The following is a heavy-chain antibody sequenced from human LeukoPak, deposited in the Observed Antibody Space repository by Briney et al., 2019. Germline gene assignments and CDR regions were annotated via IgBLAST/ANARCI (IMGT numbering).Heavy chain of an antibody. CDR3: ARGRITMVRGEAYYYYGMDA. V-gene: IGHV4-34*01. J-gene: IGHJ6*04. CDR2: INHSGST. Sequence: SETLSLTCAVYGGSFSGYYWSWIRQPPGKGLEWIGEINHSGSTNYNPSLKSRGTISVDTSKNQFSLKLSSVTAADTAVYYCARGRITMVRGEAYYYYGMDAWGKGTTVTVSS. CDR1: GGSFSGYY. D-gene: IGHD3-10*01.